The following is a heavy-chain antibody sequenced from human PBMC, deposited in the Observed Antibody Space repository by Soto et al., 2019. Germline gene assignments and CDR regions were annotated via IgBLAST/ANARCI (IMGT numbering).Heavy chain of an antibody. CDR2: IYYSGST. CDR1: GGSISSGGYY. D-gene: IGHD3-22*01. Sequence: QVQLQESGPGLVKPSQTLSLTCTVSGGSISSGGYYWSWIRQHPGKGLEWIGYIYYSGSTYYNPSLKSRVTISVDTSKNQFSLKLSSVTAADTAVYYCARGWALQDDYYDSSGYYDVYAFDIWGQGTMVTVSS. V-gene: IGHV4-31*03. J-gene: IGHJ3*02. CDR3: ARGWALQDDYYDSSGYYDVYAFDI.